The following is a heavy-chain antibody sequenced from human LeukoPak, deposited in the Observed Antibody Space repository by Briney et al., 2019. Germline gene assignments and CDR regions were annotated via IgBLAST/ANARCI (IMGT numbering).Heavy chain of an antibody. J-gene: IGHJ6*03. CDR3: ARVRRYCSGGSCYSNYYYYYMDV. CDR1: GFTFSSYA. D-gene: IGHD2-15*01. CDR2: ISYDGSNK. Sequence: GGSLRLSCAASGFTFSSYAMHWVRQAPGKGLEWVAVISYDGSNKYYADSVKGRFTISRDNSKNTLYLQMNSLRAEDTAVYYCARVRRYCSGGSCYSNYYYYYMDVWGKGTTVTVSS. V-gene: IGHV3-30*04.